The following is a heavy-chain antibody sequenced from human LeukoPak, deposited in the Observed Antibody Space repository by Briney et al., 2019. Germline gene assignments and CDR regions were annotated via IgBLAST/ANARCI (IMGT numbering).Heavy chain of an antibody. J-gene: IGHJ4*02. CDR1: GGSLSSYY. D-gene: IGHD4-17*01. V-gene: IGHV4-59*01. CDR2: ISYSGIT. CDR3: ARGGYGGYGDEVDY. Sequence: PSETLSLTCTVSGGSLSSYYWSWIRQPPGKGLKWIGYISYSGITNYYPSLKGRVSISIDMSKNQFSLKLSSVTAADTAVYYCARGGYGGYGDEVDYWGQGTLVTVSS.